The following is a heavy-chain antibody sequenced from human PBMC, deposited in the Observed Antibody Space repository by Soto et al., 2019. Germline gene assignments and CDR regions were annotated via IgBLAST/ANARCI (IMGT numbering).Heavy chain of an antibody. CDR1: GFTFRSFA. D-gene: IGHD4-17*01. CDR2: LSGSGGSK. V-gene: IGHV3-23*01. J-gene: IGHJ2*01. Sequence: EVQLLESGGGLMQPGGSLRLSCAASGFTFRSFAMIWVRQAPGRGLEWVASLSGSGGSKHFADAVKGRFTISRDNSNKTLFLQRGRLRVVYNAIYYCDRGGPNCKRCWYSDLWGRGTLVAVSS. CDR3: DRGGPNCKRCWYSDL.